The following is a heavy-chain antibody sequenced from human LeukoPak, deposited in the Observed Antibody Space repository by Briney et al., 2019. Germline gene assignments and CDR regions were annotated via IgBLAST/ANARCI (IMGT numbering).Heavy chain of an antibody. D-gene: IGHD4-23*01. J-gene: IGHJ3*02. CDR1: GGSISSSSYY. CDR2: IYYSGST. Sequence: PSETLSLTCTVSGGSISSSSYYWGWIRQPPGKGLEWIGSIYYSGSTYYNPSLKSRVTISVDTSKNQFSLKLSSVTAADTAVYYCASPYGGKEPIGRIDDAFDIWGQGTMVTVSS. CDR3: ASPYGGKEPIGRIDDAFDI. V-gene: IGHV4-39*01.